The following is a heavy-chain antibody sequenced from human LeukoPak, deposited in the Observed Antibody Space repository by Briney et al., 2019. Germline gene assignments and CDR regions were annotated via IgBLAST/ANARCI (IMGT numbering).Heavy chain of an antibody. J-gene: IGHJ4*02. CDR3: ASQVVTLGYDY. D-gene: IGHD2-21*02. V-gene: IGHV3-66*02. CDR1: GFTFSSYS. CDR2: IYSGGST. Sequence: GGSLRLSCAASGFTFSSYSMNWVRQAPGKGLEWVSVIYSGGSTYYADSVKGRFTVSRDNSKSTLHLQMNSLRPEDTGVYYCASQVVTLGYDYWGQGALVTVSS.